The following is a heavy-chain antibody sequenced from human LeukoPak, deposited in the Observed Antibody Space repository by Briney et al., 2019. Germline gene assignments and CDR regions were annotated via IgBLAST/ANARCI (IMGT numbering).Heavy chain of an antibody. CDR1: GGSISSSSYY. Sequence: SETLSLTCTVSGGSISSSSYYWGWIRQPPGKGLEWIGSIYYSGSTYYNPSLKSRVTISVDTSKNQFSLKLSSVTAADTAVYYCARDLSAVFNAFDIWGQGTMVTVSS. V-gene: IGHV4-39*07. J-gene: IGHJ3*02. CDR3: ARDLSAVFNAFDI. CDR2: IYYSGST.